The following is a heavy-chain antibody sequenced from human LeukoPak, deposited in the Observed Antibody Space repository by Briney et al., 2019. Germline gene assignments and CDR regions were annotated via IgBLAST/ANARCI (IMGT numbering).Heavy chain of an antibody. CDR1: GRSISSYY. CDR3: ARGIQWLPLYYFDY. CDR2: IYYSGST. D-gene: IGHD3-22*01. V-gene: IGHV4-59*01. Sequence: WETLSLACTVSGRSISSYYWSWIRQPPGKGLGWIGYIYYSGSTNYNPSRKSRVTISVDTSKNQFSLKLSSVTAADTAVYYCARGIQWLPLYYFDYWGQGTLVTVSS. J-gene: IGHJ4*02.